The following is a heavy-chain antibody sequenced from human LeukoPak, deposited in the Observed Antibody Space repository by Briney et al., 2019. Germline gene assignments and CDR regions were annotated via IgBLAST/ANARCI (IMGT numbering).Heavy chain of an antibody. D-gene: IGHD6-13*01. CDR1: GFTFSSYS. CDR3: ARDLQQLVPFDY. V-gene: IGHV3-21*01. CDR2: ISSSSSYI. J-gene: IGHJ4*02. Sequence: GGSLRVSCAASGFTFSSYSMNWVRQAPGNGLEWVSSISSSSSYIYYADSVKGRFTISRDNAKNSLYLQMNSLRAEDTAVYYCARDLQQLVPFDYWGQGTLVTVSS.